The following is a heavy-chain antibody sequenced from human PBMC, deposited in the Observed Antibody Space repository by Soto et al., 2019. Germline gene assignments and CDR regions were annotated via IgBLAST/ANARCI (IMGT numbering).Heavy chain of an antibody. CDR3: ARQCPNTRIVLINHYATDF. V-gene: IGHV4-39*01. CDR1: SGTISSRSHY. CDR2: IDDSGST. J-gene: IGHJ6*02. D-gene: IGHD1-1*01. Sequence: SETLSLTCTVSSGTISSRSHYWAWIRQPPGKGLEWIGVIDDSGSTHYSESLKSRVTISVDTSQNHFSLKVSSVTPTDTAVYYCARQCPNTRIVLINHYATDFCGQGTAVTVSS.